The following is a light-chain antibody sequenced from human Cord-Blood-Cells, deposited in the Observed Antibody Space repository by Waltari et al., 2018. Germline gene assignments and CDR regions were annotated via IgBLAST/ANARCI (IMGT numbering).Light chain of an antibody. CDR2: GAS. J-gene: IGKJ2*01. CDR3: QQYGSSPYT. CDR1: QSVSSSY. Sequence: DIVLTQYPGTLSWSPGERATLSCSTSQSVSSSYLAWYQQKPGQAPRLLIYGASSRATGIPDRFSGSGSGTDFTLTISRLEPEDFAVYYCQQYGSSPYTFGQGTKLEIK. V-gene: IGKV3-20*01.